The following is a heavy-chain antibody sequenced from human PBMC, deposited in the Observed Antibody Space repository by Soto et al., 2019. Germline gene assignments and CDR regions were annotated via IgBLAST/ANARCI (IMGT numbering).Heavy chain of an antibody. Sequence: SETLSLTCAVYGGTFSDHSWGWVRQPPGKGLEWIGEINDSGSTNYNPSLGSRVTISLDTSKNQFSLKLNSVTAADTAVYYCARVDDYWGQGTLVTVSS. V-gene: IGHV4-34*01. J-gene: IGHJ4*02. D-gene: IGHD3-9*01. CDR3: ARVDDY. CDR1: GGTFSDHS. CDR2: INDSGST.